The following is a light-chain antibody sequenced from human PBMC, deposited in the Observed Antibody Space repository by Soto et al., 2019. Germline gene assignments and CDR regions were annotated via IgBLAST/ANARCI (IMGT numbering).Light chain of an antibody. J-gene: IGLJ3*02. Sequence: QLVLTQSPSASASLGASVKLTCTLSSGHSNYDIVWHQQQPEKGPRYLMKLSSDGSHTKGDGIPDRFSGSSSGAERYLTISRLQSEDEADYYCQAWGTGIWVFGGGTKLTVL. CDR3: QAWGTGIWV. CDR1: SGHSNYD. CDR2: LSSDGSH. V-gene: IGLV4-69*01.